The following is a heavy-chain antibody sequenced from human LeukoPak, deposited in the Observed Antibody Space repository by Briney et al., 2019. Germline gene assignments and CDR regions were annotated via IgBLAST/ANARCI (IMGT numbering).Heavy chain of an antibody. CDR1: GDTLTEVC. CDR2: FDPEDGET. J-gene: IGHJ4*02. V-gene: IGHV1-24*01. Sequence: ASVKVSCKVSGDTLTEVCIHWVRQAPGKGLEYMGGFDPEDGETVYTQKFQGRVTMTEDTSTDTAYMDLSGLRSEDTALYYCAARLRPFRGPFDYWGQGTLVTVSS. CDR3: AARLRPFRGPFDY. D-gene: IGHD2/OR15-2a*01.